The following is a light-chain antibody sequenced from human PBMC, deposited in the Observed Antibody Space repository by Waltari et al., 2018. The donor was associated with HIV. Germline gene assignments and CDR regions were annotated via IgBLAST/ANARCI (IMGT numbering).Light chain of an antibody. Sequence: SYELTQSPSVSVSPGQTATITCSGDALSKQYVYWYQQKAGQAPVLVMFKDTERGSGNAEGFSGATAGTKVTLTISDVQAEDEADYYCQSTDSSDAYVFGSGTTLTV. V-gene: IGLV3-25*03. CDR3: QSTDSSDAYV. J-gene: IGLJ1*01. CDR1: ALSKQY. CDR2: KDT.